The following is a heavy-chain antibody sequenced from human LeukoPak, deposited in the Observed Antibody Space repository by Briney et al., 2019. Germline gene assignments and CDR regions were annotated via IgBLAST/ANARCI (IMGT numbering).Heavy chain of an antibody. Sequence: GGSLRLSCAASGFTFSSYEMNWVRQAPGKGLEWVSYISSSGSTIYYADSVKGRFTISRDNAKNSLYLQMSSLRAEDTAVYYCARIGYCSGGSCYSLGLFDYWGQGTLVTVSS. CDR2: ISSSGSTI. V-gene: IGHV3-48*03. CDR1: GFTFSSYE. J-gene: IGHJ4*02. CDR3: ARIGYCSGGSCYSLGLFDY. D-gene: IGHD2-15*01.